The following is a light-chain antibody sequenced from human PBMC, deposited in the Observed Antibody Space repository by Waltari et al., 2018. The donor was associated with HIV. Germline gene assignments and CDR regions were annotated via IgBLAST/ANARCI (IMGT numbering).Light chain of an antibody. J-gene: IGLJ3*02. CDR1: SSKSGNDF. V-gene: IGLV1-51*01. CDR3: GTWDTSLGAGV. Sequence: QSVLTQPPSVSAAPGQKVTISCSGRSSKSGNDFVSWYQHLPGAAPKLLIYDNDKRPSGISDRFSGSKSGTSATLGITGLQTGDEADYYCGTWDTSLGAGVFGGGTKLTVL. CDR2: DND.